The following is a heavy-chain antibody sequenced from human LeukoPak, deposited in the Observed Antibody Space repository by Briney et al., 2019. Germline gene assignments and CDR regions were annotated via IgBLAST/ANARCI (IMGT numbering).Heavy chain of an antibody. CDR1: GFTFSNYV. V-gene: IGHV3-23*01. Sequence: PGGSLRLSCAASGFTFSNYVMIWVRQAPGKGLEWVSSISGSGITTYYADSVKGPFTISRDNSKNTLYLQLSSLRAEDTAIYFCAKTGLYSSSSRGYFDSWGQGSLVTVSS. CDR2: ISGSGITT. CDR3: AKTGLYSSSSRGYFDS. D-gene: IGHD6-6*01. J-gene: IGHJ4*02.